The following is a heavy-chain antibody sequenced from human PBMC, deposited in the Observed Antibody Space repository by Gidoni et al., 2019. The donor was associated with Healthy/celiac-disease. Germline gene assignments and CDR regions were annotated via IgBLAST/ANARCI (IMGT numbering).Heavy chain of an antibody. CDR1: GGSISSYY. CDR2: IYYSGST. V-gene: IGHV4-59*01. Sequence: QVQLQESGPGLVKPSETLSLTCTVSGGSISSYYWSWIRQPPGKGLEWIGYIYYSGSTNYNPSLKSRVTISVDTSKNQFSLKLSSVTAADTAVYYCARDRDRYGSGSVWGQGTLVTVSS. D-gene: IGHD3-10*01. CDR3: ARDRDRYGSGSV. J-gene: IGHJ4*02.